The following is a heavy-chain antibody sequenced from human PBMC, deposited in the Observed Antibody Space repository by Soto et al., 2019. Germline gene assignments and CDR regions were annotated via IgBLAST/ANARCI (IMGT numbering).Heavy chain of an antibody. CDR2: ISASSTTV. CDR3: ARIYRRDGNKYADY. V-gene: IGHV3-48*02. Sequence: EVQLVESGGGLVQPGASLRLSCAASEFTFSSFNMHWVRQAPGKGLEWVSYISASSTTVYYGDSVKGRFTISRDNAKNSLYLQMNSLRDEDTAVYYCARIYRRDGNKYADYWGQGTLVTVSS. D-gene: IGHD3-16*02. J-gene: IGHJ4*02. CDR1: EFTFSSFN.